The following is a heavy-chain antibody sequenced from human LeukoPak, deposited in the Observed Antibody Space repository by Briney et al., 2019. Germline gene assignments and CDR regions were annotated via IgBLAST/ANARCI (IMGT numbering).Heavy chain of an antibody. D-gene: IGHD3-10*01. CDR2: ISWDGGST. Sequence: PGGSLRLSCAASGFTFDDYTMHWVRQAPGKGLEWVSLISWDGGSTYYADSVKGRFTISRDNSKNSLYLQMNSLRTEDTALYYCAKVSHTGSYYNPLGYWGQGILVTVSS. CDR3: AKVSHTGSYYNPLGY. CDR1: GFTFDDYT. V-gene: IGHV3-43*01. J-gene: IGHJ4*02.